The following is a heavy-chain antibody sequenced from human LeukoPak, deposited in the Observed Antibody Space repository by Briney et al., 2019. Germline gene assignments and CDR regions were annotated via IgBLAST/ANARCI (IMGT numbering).Heavy chain of an antibody. D-gene: IGHD5-18*01. V-gene: IGHV3-30*03. CDR3: ARDRGWIQHDI. J-gene: IGHJ3*02. Sequence: GGSLRLSCAASGFTFSSYGMHWVRQAPGKGLEWVAVISYDGSNKYYADSVKGRFTISRDNSKNTLYLQMSRLRAEDTAVYYCARDRGWIQHDIWGQGTMVTVSS. CDR2: ISYDGSNK. CDR1: GFTFSSYG.